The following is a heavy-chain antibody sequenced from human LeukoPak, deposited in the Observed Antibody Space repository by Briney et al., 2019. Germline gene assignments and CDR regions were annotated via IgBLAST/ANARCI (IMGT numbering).Heavy chain of an antibody. CDR2: FYYSGST. V-gene: IGHV4-59*01. Sequence: SETLSLTCTVSGDSIRSYYWSWLPHPPGEGLEWMGYFYYSGSTNYKPSLKSRVTISVDTSKNQFSLTLSSGTAADTAVYYCAGRALGTYYFDYGGQPTLVTVSS. CDR1: GDSIRSYY. CDR3: AGRALGTYYFDY. D-gene: IGHD7-27*01. J-gene: IGHJ4*02.